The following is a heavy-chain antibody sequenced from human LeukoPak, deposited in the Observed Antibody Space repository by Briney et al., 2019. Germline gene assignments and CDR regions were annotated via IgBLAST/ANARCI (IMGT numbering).Heavy chain of an antibody. J-gene: IGHJ4*02. V-gene: IGHV3-33*06. CDR3: AKTDGYTSGWYFFDY. D-gene: IGHD6-19*01. Sequence: TGGSLRLSCAASGFTFSSYGMHWVRQAPGKGLEWVAVIWYDGSNKYYADSVKGRFTISRDNSKNTLYLQMNSLRVEDTAVYYCAKTDGYTSGWYFFDYWGQGTLVTVSS. CDR2: IWYDGSNK. CDR1: GFTFSSYG.